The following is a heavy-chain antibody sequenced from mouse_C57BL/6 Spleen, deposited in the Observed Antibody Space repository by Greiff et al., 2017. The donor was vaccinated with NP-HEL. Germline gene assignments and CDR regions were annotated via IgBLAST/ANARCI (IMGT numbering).Heavy chain of an antibody. V-gene: IGHV1-80*01. CDR3: ARSPYYIASWFAY. CDR2: IYPGDGDT. D-gene: IGHD2-12*01. J-gene: IGHJ3*01. CDR1: GYAFSSYW. Sequence: QVQLKESGAELVKPGASVKISCKASGYAFSSYWMNWVKQRPGKGLEWIGQIYPGDGDTNYNGKFKGKATLTADKSSSTAYMQLSSLTSEDSAVYFCARSPYYIASWFAYWGQGTLVTVSA.